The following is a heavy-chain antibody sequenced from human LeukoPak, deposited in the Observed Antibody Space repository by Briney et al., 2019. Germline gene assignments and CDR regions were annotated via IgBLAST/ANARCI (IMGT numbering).Heavy chain of an antibody. J-gene: IGHJ4*02. Sequence: SQTLSLNCAISGDTVSRHSAAWNRIRQSPSRGLASHGRTYYRSKWYSDYAVSVKSRITINADTSNNQFSLHVSSVTPDDTAVYYCAGSPDGSYPDSWGQGALVTVSS. D-gene: IGHD1-26*01. CDR2: TYYRSKWYS. CDR1: GDTVSRHSAA. CDR3: AGSPDGSYPDS. V-gene: IGHV6-1*01.